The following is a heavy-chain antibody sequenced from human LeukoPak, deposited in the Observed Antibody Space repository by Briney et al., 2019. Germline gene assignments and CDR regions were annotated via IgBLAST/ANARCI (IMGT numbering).Heavy chain of an antibody. CDR3: TRDSDYGGAFDI. V-gene: IGHV3-49*04. CDR1: GFTFDDYG. J-gene: IGHJ3*02. Sequence: GGSLRLSCAASGFTFDDYGMSWVRQAPGKGLEWVGFIRSKAYGGTTEYAASVKGRFTISRDDSKSIAYLQMNSLKTEDTAVYYCTRDSDYGGAFDIWGQGTMVTVSS. D-gene: IGHD4-23*01. CDR2: IRSKAYGGTT.